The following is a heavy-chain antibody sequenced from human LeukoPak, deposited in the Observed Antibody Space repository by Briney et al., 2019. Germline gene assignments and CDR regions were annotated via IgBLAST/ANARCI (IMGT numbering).Heavy chain of an antibody. D-gene: IGHD4-11*01. CDR1: GGSISSYY. Sequence: KPSETLSLTCTVSGGSISSYYWSWLRQPPGKGLEWIGYIPYSGSTSYNPSLESRVTMSVDTSKNQVSLKVNSVTAADTAVYFCARARAYSNQGFYYYGMDVWGQGTTVTVSS. J-gene: IGHJ6*02. CDR3: ARARAYSNQGFYYYGMDV. V-gene: IGHV4-59*01. CDR2: IPYSGST.